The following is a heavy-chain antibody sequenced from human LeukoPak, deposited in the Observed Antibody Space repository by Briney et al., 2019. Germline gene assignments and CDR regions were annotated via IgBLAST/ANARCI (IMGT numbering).Heavy chain of an antibody. CDR2: IYPGDSVT. J-gene: IGHJ4*02. CDR1: GYSFTSYW. CDR3: ARILSHSSSWYYFDY. Sequence: GESLKISCKGSGYSFTSYWIGWVRQMPGKGLEWMGIIYPGDSVTRYSPSFQGQVTISADKSISTAYLQWSSLKASDTAMYYCARILSHSSSWYYFDYWGQGTLVTVSS. V-gene: IGHV5-51*01. D-gene: IGHD6-13*01.